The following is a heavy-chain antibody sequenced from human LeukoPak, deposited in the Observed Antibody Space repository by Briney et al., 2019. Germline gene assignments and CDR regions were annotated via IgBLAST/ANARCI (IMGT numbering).Heavy chain of an antibody. Sequence: SETLSLTCTVSGGSSSSHYWSWIRQPPGKGLEWIGFIYYSGTTNYNPSLKSRVSISVDTSNNQFSLNVNSVTAADTAVYYCARGGASSEWFDPWGQGTLVTVSS. V-gene: IGHV4-59*11. CDR3: ARGGASSEWFDP. J-gene: IGHJ5*02. D-gene: IGHD6-25*01. CDR2: IYYSGTT. CDR1: GGSSSSHY.